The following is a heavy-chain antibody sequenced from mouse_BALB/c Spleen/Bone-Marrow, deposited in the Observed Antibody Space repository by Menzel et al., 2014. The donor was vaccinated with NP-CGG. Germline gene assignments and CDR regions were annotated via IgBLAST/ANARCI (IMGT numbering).Heavy chain of an antibody. D-gene: IGHD3-1*01. V-gene: IGHV5-6*01. CDR1: GFTFSSYG. CDR3: ARDGLDY. Sequence: EVKLMEPGGDLVKPGGSLKLSCAASGFTFSSYGMSWVRQTPDKRLEWVATISSGGSYTYYPDSVKGRFTISRDNAKNTLYLQMSSLKSEDTAMYYCARDGLDYWGQGTTLTVSS. J-gene: IGHJ2*01. CDR2: ISSGGSYT.